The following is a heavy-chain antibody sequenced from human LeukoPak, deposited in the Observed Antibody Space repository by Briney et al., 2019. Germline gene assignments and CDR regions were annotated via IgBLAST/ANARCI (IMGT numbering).Heavy chain of an antibody. V-gene: IGHV3-21*01. D-gene: IGHD3-22*01. J-gene: IGHJ4*02. CDR2: ISSTSSYI. CDR1: GFTFSSYE. CDR3: ARVEDYYDSSGYSAWDY. Sequence: PGGSLRLSCAASGFTFSSYEMNWVRQAPGKGLEWVSCISSTSSYIYYADSVKGRFTISRDNAKNSLYLQINSLRAEDTAVYYCARVEDYYDSSGYSAWDYWGQGTLVTVSS.